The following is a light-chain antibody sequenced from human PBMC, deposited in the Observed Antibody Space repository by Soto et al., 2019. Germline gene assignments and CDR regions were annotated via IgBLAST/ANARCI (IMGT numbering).Light chain of an antibody. Sequence: EVVLTQSPDTLSLPPGERATLSCRASQSISSYLAWYQQKPGQAPRLLIYDASSRATGIPARFSGSGSGTDFTLSMSSLAPEDFAVYYCQQLTDWPPQWTFGQGTKVDIK. J-gene: IGKJ1*01. CDR3: QQLTDWPPQWT. CDR2: DAS. CDR1: QSISSY. V-gene: IGKV3-11*01.